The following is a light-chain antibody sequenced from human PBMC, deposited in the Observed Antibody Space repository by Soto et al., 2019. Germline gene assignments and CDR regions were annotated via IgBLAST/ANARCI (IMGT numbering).Light chain of an antibody. CDR1: QSVSSY. CDR2: GAS. Sequence: EIVLTQSPATLSLSPGERATLSCRASQSVSSYLAWYQQKPGQAPRLLIYGASSRATGIPDRFSGSGSGTEFTLTISSLQSEDFAVYYCQQYHNWVTFGGGTKVDIK. J-gene: IGKJ4*01. V-gene: IGKV3D-15*01. CDR3: QQYHNWVT.